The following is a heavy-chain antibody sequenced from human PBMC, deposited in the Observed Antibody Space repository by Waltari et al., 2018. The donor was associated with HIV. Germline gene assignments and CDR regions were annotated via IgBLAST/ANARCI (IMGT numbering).Heavy chain of an antibody. CDR3: TSLTTRGDYYDL. Sequence: EVQLVETGGRSVHPGESLRLSCVASGINFRTYWMHWVRQAPGKGVECVSISKFGASDTSYADSVKGRFTIARDDTRNTVYLQMTSLRAEDTALYYCTSLTTRGDYYDLWGQGTLVTVSS. D-gene: IGHD3-9*01. V-gene: IGHV3-74*01. CDR2: SKFGASDT. J-gene: IGHJ4*02. CDR1: GINFRTYW.